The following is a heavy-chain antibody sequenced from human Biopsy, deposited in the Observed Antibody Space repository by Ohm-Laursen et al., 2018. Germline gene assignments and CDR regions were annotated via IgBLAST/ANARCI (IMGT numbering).Heavy chain of an antibody. V-gene: IGHV3-21*01. CDR2: ISSRSRDI. Sequence: SLRLSCSASGFIFSTYTMNWVRQAPGEGLEWVSSISSRSRDIYYADSVKGRFTISRDNAKNSLFLHMNSLRAEDTAVYYCARESALKWYQSLPYFNGMDVWGQGTTVTVSS. CDR1: GFIFSTYT. J-gene: IGHJ6*02. D-gene: IGHD2-2*01. CDR3: ARESALKWYQSLPYFNGMDV.